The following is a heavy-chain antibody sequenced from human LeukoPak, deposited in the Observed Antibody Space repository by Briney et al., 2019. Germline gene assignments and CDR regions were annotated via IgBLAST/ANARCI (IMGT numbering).Heavy chain of an antibody. CDR1: GFTFSSYA. V-gene: IGHV3-23*01. J-gene: IGHJ4*02. Sequence: GGSLRLSYAASGFTFSSYAMSWVRQAPGKGLEWVSAISGSGGSTYYADSVKGRFTISRDNSKNTLYLQMNSLRAEDTAIYYCARDERLLSFLKWGQGTLVTVSS. D-gene: IGHD3-3*01. CDR3: ARDERLLSFLK. CDR2: ISGSGGST.